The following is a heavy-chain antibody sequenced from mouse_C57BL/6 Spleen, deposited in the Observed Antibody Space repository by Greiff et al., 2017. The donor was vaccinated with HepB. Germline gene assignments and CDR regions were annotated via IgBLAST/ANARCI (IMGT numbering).Heavy chain of an antibody. CDR2: IDPSDSET. CDR1: GYTFTSYW. Sequence: VQLQQPGAELVRPGSSVKLSCKASGYTFTSYWMHWVKQRPIQGLEWIGNIDPSDSETHYNQKFKDKATLTVDKSSSTAYMQLSSLTSEYSAVYYCARSDYYGSSLYAMDYWGQGTSVTVSS. CDR3: ARSDYYGSSLYAMDY. J-gene: IGHJ4*01. D-gene: IGHD1-1*01. V-gene: IGHV1-52*01.